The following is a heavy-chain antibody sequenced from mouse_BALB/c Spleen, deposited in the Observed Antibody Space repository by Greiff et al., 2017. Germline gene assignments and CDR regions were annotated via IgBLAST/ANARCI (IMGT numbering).Heavy chain of an antibody. J-gene: IGHJ4*01. CDR3: ARHPYGNYGLLDY. V-gene: IGHV5-12-2*01. Sequence: DVKLVESGGGLVQPGGSLKLSCAASGFTFSSYTMSWVRQTPEKRLEWVAYISNGGGSTYYPDTVKGRFTISRDNAKNTLYLQMSSLKSEDTAMYYCARHPYGNYGLLDYWGQGTSVTVSS. CDR2: ISNGGGST. D-gene: IGHD2-1*01. CDR1: GFTFSSYT.